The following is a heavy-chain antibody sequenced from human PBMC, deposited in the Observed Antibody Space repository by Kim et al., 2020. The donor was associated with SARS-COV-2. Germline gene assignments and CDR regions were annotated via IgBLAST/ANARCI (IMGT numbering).Heavy chain of an antibody. CDR3: AKQPATGTGWFDP. D-gene: IGHD6-13*01. CDR2: TYYRSKWSN. CDR1: GDSVSNNKAA. J-gene: IGHJ5*02. Sequence: SQTLSLTCAISGDSVSNNKAAWNWFRQSPSRGLEWLGRTYYRSKWSNDYALFVKGRITINPDTSKNQFSLQLNSVTPDDTAVSYCAKQPATGTGWFDPWGRGTLVIVSS. V-gene: IGHV6-1*01.